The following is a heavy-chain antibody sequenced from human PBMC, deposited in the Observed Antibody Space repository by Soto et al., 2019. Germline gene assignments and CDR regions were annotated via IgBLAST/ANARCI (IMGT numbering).Heavy chain of an antibody. CDR3: ARAAYCSGGSCYSRLGGMDV. J-gene: IGHJ6*02. CDR2: IWYVGSNK. D-gene: IGHD2-15*01. V-gene: IGHV3-33*01. Sequence: QVQLVESGGGVVQPGRSLRLSCAASGFTFSSYGMHWVRQAPGKGLEWVAVIWYVGSNKYYADSVKGRFTISRDNSKNTLYLQMNSLSAEDTAVYYCARAAYCSGGSCYSRLGGMDVWGQGTTVTVSS. CDR1: GFTFSSYG.